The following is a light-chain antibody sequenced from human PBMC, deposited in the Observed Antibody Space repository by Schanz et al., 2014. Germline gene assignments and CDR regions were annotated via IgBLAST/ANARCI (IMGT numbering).Light chain of an antibody. J-gene: IGLJ3*02. Sequence: QSALIQPASVSGSPGQSITISCTGSSSNIGAGYDVHWYQQLPGTAPKLLIYGNSNRPSGVPDRFSGSKSGTSASLAITGLQAEDEADYYCQSYDNNLRGVFGGGTKLTVL. CDR1: SSNIGAGYD. CDR3: QSYDNNLRGV. V-gene: IGLV1-40*01. CDR2: GNS.